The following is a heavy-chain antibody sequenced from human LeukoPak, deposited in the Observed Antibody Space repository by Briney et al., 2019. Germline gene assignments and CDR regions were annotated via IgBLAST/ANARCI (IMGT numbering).Heavy chain of an antibody. V-gene: IGHV4-31*03. J-gene: IGHJ5*02. CDR3: AREVYYYDSSGNWFDP. D-gene: IGHD3-22*01. CDR1: GGSISSGGYY. CDR2: IYCSGST. Sequence: SQTLSLTCTVSGGSISSGGYYWSWIRQHPGKGLEWIGYIYCSGSTYYNPSLKSRVTISVDTSKNQFSLKLSSVTAADTAVYYCAREVYYYDSSGNWFDPWGQGTLVTVSS.